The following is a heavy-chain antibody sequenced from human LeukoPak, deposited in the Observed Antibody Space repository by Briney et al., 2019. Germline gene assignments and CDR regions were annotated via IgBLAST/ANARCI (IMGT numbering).Heavy chain of an antibody. CDR1: GGSISSYY. CDR2: IYYSEST. D-gene: IGHD3-16*01. Sequence: PSETLSLTCTVSGGSISSYYWSWIRQPPGKGLEWIGYIYYSESTNYNPSLKSRVTISVDTSKNQFSLKLSSVTAADTAVYYCARRGTIVAFDIWGQGTMVTVSS. V-gene: IGHV4-59*08. J-gene: IGHJ3*02. CDR3: ARRGTIVAFDI.